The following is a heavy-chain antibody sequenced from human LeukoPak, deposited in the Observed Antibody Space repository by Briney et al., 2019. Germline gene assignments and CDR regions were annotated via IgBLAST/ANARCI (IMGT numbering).Heavy chain of an antibody. CDR1: GGSLSSYY. D-gene: IGHD3-16*01. CDR3: ASEGAHAFDI. CDR2: IYYSGST. V-gene: IGHV4-59*01. J-gene: IGHJ3*02. Sequence: SETLSLTCTVSGGSLSSYYWSWIRQPPGKGLEWIGYIYYSGSTNYNPSLKSRVTISVDTSKNQFSLKLSSVTAADTAVYYCASEGAHAFDIWGQGTMVTVSS.